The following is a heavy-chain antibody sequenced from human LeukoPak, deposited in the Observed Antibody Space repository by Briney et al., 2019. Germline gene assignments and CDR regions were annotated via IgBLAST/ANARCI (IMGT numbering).Heavy chain of an antibody. CDR2: FHNSGTS. CDR3: TRGAGWLIDY. Sequence: SETPSLTCTVSDDSISDYYRGWIRQPPGKGLEWIGYFHNSGTSTYNPSLKSRVTISADTSKNQFSLKLNSLTTADTAVYYCTRGAGWLIDYWGQGILVTASS. D-gene: IGHD3-16*01. V-gene: IGHV4-59*01. CDR1: DDSISDYY. J-gene: IGHJ4*02.